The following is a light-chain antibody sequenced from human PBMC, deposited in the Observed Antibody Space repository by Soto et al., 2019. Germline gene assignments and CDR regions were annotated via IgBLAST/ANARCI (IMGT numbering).Light chain of an antibody. V-gene: IGKV3-15*01. J-gene: IGKJ1*01. Sequence: VMTQAPATLSVSPGERATLSCRASQTINNNVAWYQLKDGQVPRLLIYGASTRATDIPARFSGSGSGTDFTLTISSLQAEDVAVYYCQQYYSTPRTFGQGTKVDIK. CDR2: GAS. CDR3: QQYYSTPRT. CDR1: QTINNN.